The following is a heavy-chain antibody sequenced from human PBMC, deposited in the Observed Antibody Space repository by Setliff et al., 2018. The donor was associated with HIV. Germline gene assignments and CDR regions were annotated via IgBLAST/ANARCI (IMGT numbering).Heavy chain of an antibody. J-gene: IGHJ5*01. D-gene: IGHD3-16*01. V-gene: IGHV4-39*07. Sequence: PSETLSLTCSVSGGSISNNDYYWGWIRQPPGKGLEWIGSIYYDGRTFYRPSLKSRLTISVDTSKNQFSLSLNSVTAADTAVYFCARGGAVSADFDSWGQGTLVTVSS. CDR2: IYYDGRT. CDR1: GGSISNNDYY. CDR3: ARGGAVSADFDS.